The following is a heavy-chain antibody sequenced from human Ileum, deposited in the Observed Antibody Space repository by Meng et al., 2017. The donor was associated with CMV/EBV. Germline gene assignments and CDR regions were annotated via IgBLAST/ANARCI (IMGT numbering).Heavy chain of an antibody. V-gene: IGHV3-74*01. Sequence: GESLKISCAASGFTFSTYWMHWVRQAPGKGLEWVSRINRHGTSTTYADSVKGRFTISRDNAKGTLFLQLTSLRAEDTALYFCARGGPSDYYYYGLDVWGHGTTVTVSS. CDR2: INRHGTST. CDR1: GFTFSTYW. CDR3: ARGGPSDYYYYGLDV. J-gene: IGHJ6*02.